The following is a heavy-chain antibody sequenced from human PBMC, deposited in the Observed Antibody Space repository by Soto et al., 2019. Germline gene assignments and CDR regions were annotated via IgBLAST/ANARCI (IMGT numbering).Heavy chain of an antibody. V-gene: IGHV1-3*01. D-gene: IGHD2-8*01. J-gene: IGHJ6*02. CDR1: GYTFTNYA. CDR3: ARANGHNYPLYYYGMDV. Sequence: ASVKVSCKASGYTFTNYAMHWVRQAPGQRLEWMAWINAGNGNTKYSQKFEGRVTITRDTSASTAYMELSSLRSEDTAVYYCARANGHNYPLYYYGMDVWGQGTTVTVSS. CDR2: INAGNGNT.